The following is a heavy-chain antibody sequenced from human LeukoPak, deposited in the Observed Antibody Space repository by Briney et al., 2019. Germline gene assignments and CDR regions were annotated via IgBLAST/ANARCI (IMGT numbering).Heavy chain of an antibody. J-gene: IGHJ4*02. V-gene: IGHV3-15*01. CDR1: GFTFSNAW. CDR3: TKDDPTNRA. D-gene: IGHD2/OR15-2a*01. CDR2: VKSKTNGGTT. Sequence: TGWSLRLSCAASGFTFSNAWMSWVRHAPGKGLGWVGRVKSKTNGGTTDYAAPVKGRFTISRDDSKNTLYLQMNSLKAEDTAVYYCTKDDPTNRAWGQGTLVTVSS.